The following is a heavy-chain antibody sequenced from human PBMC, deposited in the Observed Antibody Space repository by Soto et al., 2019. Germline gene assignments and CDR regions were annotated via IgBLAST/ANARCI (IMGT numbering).Heavy chain of an antibody. CDR1: GGSISSGGYS. J-gene: IGHJ5*02. CDR2: IYHSGNT. V-gene: IGHV4-30-2*01. CDR3: ARVPSP. Sequence: PSETLSLTCAVSGGSISSGGYSWSWIRQPPGKGLEWIGHIYHSGNTYYNPSLKSRVTISVDRSKNQFSLKLSSVTAADTAVYYCARVPSPWGQGTLVTVSS.